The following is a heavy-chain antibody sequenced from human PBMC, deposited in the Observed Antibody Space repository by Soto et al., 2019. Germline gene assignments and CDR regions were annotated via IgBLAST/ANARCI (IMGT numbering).Heavy chain of an antibody. CDR3: ARGSPTNIAVAGTQYFQH. V-gene: IGHV4-34*01. CDR1: GGYCGGYD. CDR2: INHSGST. J-gene: IGHJ1*01. Sequence: PSETQCLTCGVDGGYCGGYDGSWIRQKPGKGLEWIGEINHSGSTNYNPSLKSRVTISVDTSKNQFSLKLSSVTAADTAVYYCARGSPTNIAVAGTQYFQHWGQGTLVTVSS. D-gene: IGHD6-19*01.